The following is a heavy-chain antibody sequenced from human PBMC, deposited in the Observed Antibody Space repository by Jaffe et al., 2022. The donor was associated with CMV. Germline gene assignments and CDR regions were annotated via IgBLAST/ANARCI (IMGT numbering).Heavy chain of an antibody. V-gene: IGHV4-34*01. CDR3: ARGYLRSPFDY. Sequence: QVQLQQWGAGLLKPSETLSLTCAVYGGSFSGYYWSWIRQPPGKGLEWIGEINHSGSTNYNPSLKSRVTISVDTSKNQFSLKLSSVTAADTAVYYCARGYLRSPFDYWGQGTLVTVSS. CDR1: GGSFSGYY. D-gene: IGHD2-21*01. J-gene: IGHJ4*02. CDR2: INHSGST.